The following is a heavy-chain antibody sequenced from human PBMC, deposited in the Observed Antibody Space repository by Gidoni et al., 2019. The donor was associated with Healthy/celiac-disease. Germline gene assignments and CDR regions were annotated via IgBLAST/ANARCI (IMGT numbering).Heavy chain of an antibody. Sequence: QVTLRESGPALVKPTQTLTLTCTFSGFSLSTSGMSVSWIRQPPGKALEWLARIDWDDDRYYSTSLMTRLTISKDTSNNQVVLTMTNMDPVDTATYYCARIVIVGAGHAHYYYMDVWGKGTTVTVSS. CDR3: ARIVIVGAGHAHYYYMDV. D-gene: IGHD1-26*01. CDR1: GFSLSTSGMS. V-gene: IGHV2-70*15. J-gene: IGHJ6*03. CDR2: IDWDDDR.